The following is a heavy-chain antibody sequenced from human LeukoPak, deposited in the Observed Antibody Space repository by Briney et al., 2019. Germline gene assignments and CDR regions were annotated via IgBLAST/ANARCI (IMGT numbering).Heavy chain of an antibody. D-gene: IGHD2-15*01. J-gene: IGHJ4*02. Sequence: PGGSLRLSCAASGFTFDDYGMSWVRQAPGKGLERVSGINWNGGSTGYADSVKGRFTISRDNSKNTLYLQMNSLRAEDTAVYYCARGVVVAAIHFDYWGQGTLVTVSS. CDR1: GFTFDDYG. CDR3: ARGVVVAAIHFDY. CDR2: INWNGGST. V-gene: IGHV3-20*04.